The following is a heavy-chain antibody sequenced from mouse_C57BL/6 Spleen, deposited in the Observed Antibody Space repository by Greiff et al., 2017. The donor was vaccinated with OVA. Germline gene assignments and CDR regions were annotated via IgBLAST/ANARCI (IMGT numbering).Heavy chain of an antibody. CDR3: TGPYYSNYGFDD. CDR1: GFNIKDYY. Sequence: VQLQQSGAELVRPGASVKLSCTASGFNIKDYYMHWVKQRPEQGLEWIGRIDPEDGDTEYAPKFQGKATMTADTSSNTAYLQLSSLTSEDTAVYYCTGPYYSNYGFDDWGQGTTLTVSS. D-gene: IGHD2-5*01. V-gene: IGHV14-1*01. J-gene: IGHJ2*01. CDR2: IDPEDGDT.